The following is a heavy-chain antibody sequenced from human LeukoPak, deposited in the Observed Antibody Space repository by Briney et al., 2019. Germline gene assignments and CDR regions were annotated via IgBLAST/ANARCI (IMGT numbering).Heavy chain of an antibody. CDR2: INHSGST. D-gene: IGHD6-19*01. CDR1: GGSFSGYY. Sequence: SETLSLTCAVYGGSFSGYYWSWIRQPPGRGLEWIGEINHSGSTNYNPSLKSRVTISVDTSKNQFSLKLSSVTAADTAVYYCARVTGSGWYSDFDYWGQGTLVTVSS. V-gene: IGHV4-34*01. J-gene: IGHJ4*02. CDR3: ARVTGSGWYSDFDY.